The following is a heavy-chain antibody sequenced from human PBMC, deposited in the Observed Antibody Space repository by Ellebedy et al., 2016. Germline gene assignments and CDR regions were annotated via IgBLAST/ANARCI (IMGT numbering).Heavy chain of an antibody. CDR3: ARDGVVVTAIPGLAFDI. D-gene: IGHD2-21*02. Sequence: SETLSLTCAVYGGSFSGYYWSWIRQPPGKGLEWIGEINHSGSTNYNPSLKSRVTISVDTSKNQFSLKLSSVTAADTAVYYCARDGVVVTAIPGLAFDIWGQGTMVTVSS. V-gene: IGHV4-34*01. CDR1: GGSFSGYY. CDR2: INHSGST. J-gene: IGHJ3*02.